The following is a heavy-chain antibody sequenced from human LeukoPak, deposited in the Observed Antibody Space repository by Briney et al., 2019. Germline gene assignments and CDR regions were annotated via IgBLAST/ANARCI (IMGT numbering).Heavy chain of an antibody. D-gene: IGHD1-26*01. CDR2: IKSKTDGGTT. CDR1: GFTFSYAW. J-gene: IGHJ4*02. V-gene: IGHV3-15*01. Sequence: GGSLRLSCAASGFTFSYAWMICLPHAPGKGLECVGRIKSKTDGGTTDYAAPVKGRFTISRDDSKNTLSPQMNSLKTEDTAVYYCTTDIRWELPPFDYWGQGTLVTVSS. CDR3: TTDIRWELPPFDY.